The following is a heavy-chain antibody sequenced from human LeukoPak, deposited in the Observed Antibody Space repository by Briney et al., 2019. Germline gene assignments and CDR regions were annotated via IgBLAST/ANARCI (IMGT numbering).Heavy chain of an antibody. J-gene: IGHJ3*02. CDR2: INHSGST. CDR3: ASGWRADAFDI. CDR1: GGSFSGYY. Sequence: SETLSLTCAVYGGSFSGYYWSWIRQPPGKGLEWIGEINHSGSTNYNPSLKSRVTISVDTSKNQFSLKLSSVTAADTAVHYCASGWRADAFDIWGQGTIVTVSS. V-gene: IGHV4-34*01.